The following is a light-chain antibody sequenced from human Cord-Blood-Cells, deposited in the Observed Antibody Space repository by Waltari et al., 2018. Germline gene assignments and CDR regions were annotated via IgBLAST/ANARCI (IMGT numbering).Light chain of an antibody. CDR1: QSVSSSY. J-gene: IGKJ1*01. CDR2: GAS. CDR3: QQYGSSPPTWT. Sequence: DIVLTQSPGPLSLSPGERATLSCRASQSVSSSYLAWYQQKPGQAPRLLIYGASSRATGIPDRFSGSGSGTDFTLTISRLEPEDFAVYYCQQYGSSPPTWTFGQGTKVEIK. V-gene: IGKV3-20*01.